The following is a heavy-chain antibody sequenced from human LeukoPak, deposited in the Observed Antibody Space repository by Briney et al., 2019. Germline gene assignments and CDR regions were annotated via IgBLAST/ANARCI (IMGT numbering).Heavy chain of an antibody. CDR3: ARRCTNGVCYRYMDV. Sequence: SETLSLTCTVSGYSISSGYYWGWIRQPPGKGLEWIGSIYHSGSTYYNPSLKSRVAISVDTSKNQFSLKLSSVTAADTAVYYCARRCTNGVCYRYMDVWGKGTTVTVSS. V-gene: IGHV4-38-2*02. CDR2: IYHSGST. CDR1: GYSISSGYY. D-gene: IGHD2-8*01. J-gene: IGHJ6*03.